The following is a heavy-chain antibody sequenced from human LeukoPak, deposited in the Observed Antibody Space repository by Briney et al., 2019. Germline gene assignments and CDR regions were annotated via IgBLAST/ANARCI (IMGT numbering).Heavy chain of an antibody. D-gene: IGHD6-19*01. Sequence: GGSLRLSCAASGFTFSSYSMNWVRQAPGKGLEWVSSISSSSSYIYYADSVKGRFTISRDNAKNSLYLQMNSLRAEDTAVYYFARAPRIAVAGLLDHGARGPLVPVP. CDR1: GFTFSSYS. J-gene: IGHJ4*02. V-gene: IGHV3-21*01. CDR3: ARAPRIAVAGLLDH. CDR2: ISSSSSYI.